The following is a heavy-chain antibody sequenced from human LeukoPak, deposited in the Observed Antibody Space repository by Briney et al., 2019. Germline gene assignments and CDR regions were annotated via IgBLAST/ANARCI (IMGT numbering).Heavy chain of an antibody. Sequence: SSETLSLTCTVSGGSIRSSYYYWGWIRQPPGKGLEWIGSIYDSGSTYYNPSLKSRVTISVDTSKNQFSLKLSSVTAADTAVYYCARLSIVYAFDIWGQGTMVTVSS. CDR1: GGSIRSSYYY. J-gene: IGHJ3*02. V-gene: IGHV4-39*07. CDR3: ARLSIVYAFDI. CDR2: IYDSGST. D-gene: IGHD1-26*01.